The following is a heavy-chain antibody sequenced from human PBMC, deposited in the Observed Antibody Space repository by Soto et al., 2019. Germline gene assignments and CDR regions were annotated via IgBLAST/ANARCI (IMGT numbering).Heavy chain of an antibody. J-gene: IGHJ3*01. Sequence: QVQLHESGPGLVKPSQTLSLTCTVSSGSMSSGDSYWSWIRQPPGKGLEWIGYISYSGNSFYNPSLKSSVTTSVNTSRNQFSLKMPSVTAADTAVYYCAREDTSAPNAFDVWGQGTMVTVSS. D-gene: IGHD5-18*01. CDR2: ISYSGNS. V-gene: IGHV4-30-4*01. CDR3: AREDTSAPNAFDV. CDR1: SGSMSSGDSY.